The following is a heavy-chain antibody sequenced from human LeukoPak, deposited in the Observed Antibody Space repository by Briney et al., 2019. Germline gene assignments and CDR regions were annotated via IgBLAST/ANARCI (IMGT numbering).Heavy chain of an antibody. D-gene: IGHD1-26*01. CDR2: IYTSGST. CDR1: GGSISSYY. CDR3: ARVRSWEPGRQWYFDY. V-gene: IGHV4-4*07. Sequence: KSSETLSLTCTVSGGSISSYYWSWIRQPAGKGLEWIGRIYTSGSTNYNPSLKSRVTMSVDTSKNQFSLKLSSVTAADTAVYYCARVRSWEPGRQWYFDYWGQGTLVTVSS. J-gene: IGHJ4*02.